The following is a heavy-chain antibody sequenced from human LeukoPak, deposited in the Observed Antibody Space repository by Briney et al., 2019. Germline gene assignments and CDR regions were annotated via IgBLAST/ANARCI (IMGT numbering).Heavy chain of an antibody. Sequence: TLSLTCAVYGGSFSGYYWSWIRQPPGKGLDWIGEINHSGSTNYNPSLKSRVTISVDTSKNEFSLKLSSVTAADTAVYYCARLTKRNDPFAIWGQGTMVTVSS. CDR2: INHSGST. V-gene: IGHV4-34*01. CDR1: GGSFSGYY. D-gene: IGHD1-14*01. CDR3: ARLTKRNDPFAI. J-gene: IGHJ3*02.